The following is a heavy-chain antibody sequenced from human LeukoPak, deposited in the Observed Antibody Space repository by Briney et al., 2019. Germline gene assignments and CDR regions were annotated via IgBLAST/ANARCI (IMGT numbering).Heavy chain of an antibody. CDR2: ISSSGSTI. CDR3: ARDHLRVEAFDI. J-gene: IGHJ3*02. Sequence: GGSLRLSCAASGFTFSDYYMSWIRQAPGKGLEWVSYISSSGSTIYYADPVKGRFTISRDNAKNSLHLQMNSLRAEDTAVYYCARDHLRVEAFDIWGQGTMVTVSS. CDR1: GFTFSDYY. V-gene: IGHV3-11*04.